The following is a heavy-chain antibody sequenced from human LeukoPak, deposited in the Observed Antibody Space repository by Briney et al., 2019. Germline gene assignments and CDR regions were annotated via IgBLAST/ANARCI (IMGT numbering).Heavy chain of an antibody. CDR3: AREGQQLVRPSDYFDY. Sequence: PGGSLRLSCAASGFTFSSYWMHWVRQAPGKGLVWVSRINSDGSSTSYADSVKGRFTISRDNAKNTLYLQMNSLRAEDTAVYYCAREGQQLVRPSDYFDYWGQGILVTVSS. V-gene: IGHV3-74*01. J-gene: IGHJ4*02. CDR1: GFTFSSYW. D-gene: IGHD6-13*01. CDR2: INSDGSST.